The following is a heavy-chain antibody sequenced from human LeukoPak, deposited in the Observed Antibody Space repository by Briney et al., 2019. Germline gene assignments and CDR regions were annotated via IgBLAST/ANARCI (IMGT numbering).Heavy chain of an antibody. J-gene: IGHJ4*02. CDR2: INPNSGGT. V-gene: IGHV1-2*02. CDR1: GYTFTGYY. D-gene: IGHD2-2*02. CDR3: ARVPAAIKRPSGYFDY. Sequence: ASLKVSCKASGYTFTGYYMHWVRQAPGQGLEWMGWINPNSGGTNYAQKFQGRVTITRDTSISTAYMELSRLRSDDTAVYYCARVPAAIKRPSGYFDYWGQGTLVTVSS.